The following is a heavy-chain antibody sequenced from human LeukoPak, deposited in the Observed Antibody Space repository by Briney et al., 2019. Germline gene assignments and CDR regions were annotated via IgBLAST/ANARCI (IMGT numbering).Heavy chain of an antibody. CDR2: INPNSGGT. CDR1: GYTFTGYY. J-gene: IGHJ5*02. D-gene: IGHD2-2*01. V-gene: IGHV1-2*02. Sequence: GASVKVSCKASGYTFTGYYMHWVRQAPGQGLEWMGWINPNSGGTNYAQKFQGRVTMTRDTSISTAYMELSRLRSDDTAVYYCARGLRYCSSTSCLNWFDPWGRGTLVTVSS. CDR3: ARGLRYCSSTSCLNWFDP.